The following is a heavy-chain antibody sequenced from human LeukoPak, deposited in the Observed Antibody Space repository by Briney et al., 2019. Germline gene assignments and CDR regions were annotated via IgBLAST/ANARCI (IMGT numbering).Heavy chain of an antibody. Sequence: SGGSLRLSCAASGFTFTTYSMTWVRQAPGKGLEWVSIISSGSSAIFSADALKGRFTISRDDAKNSLYLQMNSLRAEDTAVYYCARDSEGIAVAGYYFDYWGQGTLVTVSS. CDR1: GFTFTTYS. CDR2: ISSGSSAI. D-gene: IGHD6-19*01. CDR3: ARDSEGIAVAGYYFDY. V-gene: IGHV3-21*04. J-gene: IGHJ4*02.